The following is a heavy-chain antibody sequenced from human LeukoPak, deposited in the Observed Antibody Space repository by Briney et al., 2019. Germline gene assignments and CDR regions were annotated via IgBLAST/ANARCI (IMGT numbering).Heavy chain of an antibody. D-gene: IGHD3-22*01. CDR2: IYYSGST. V-gene: IGHV4-39*07. CDR1: GGSISSSSYY. Sequence: PSETLSFTCTVSGGSISSSSYYWGWIRQPPGKGLEWIGSIYYSGSTYYNPSLKSRVTISVDTSKNQFSLKLSSVTAADTAVYYCARSGHYDSSGYYYGWIRTWFDPWGQGTLVTVSS. CDR3: ARSGHYDSSGYYYGWIRTWFDP. J-gene: IGHJ5*02.